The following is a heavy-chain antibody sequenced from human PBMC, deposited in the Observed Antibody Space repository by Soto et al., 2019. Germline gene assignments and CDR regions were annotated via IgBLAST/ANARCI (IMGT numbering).Heavy chain of an antibody. CDR2: ITGSTGTT. D-gene: IGHD2-2*01. J-gene: IGHJ6*03. CDR3: AKDTSSSPYYMDV. V-gene: IGHV3-23*01. Sequence: EVQVLESGGGSVQPGGSLRLSCAASGFTFSNFAISWVRHAPGKGLEWVSEITGSTGTTYYADSVKGRFIISRDNSKNTVHLQMNSLRAEDTAVYYCAKDTSSSPYYMDVWGKGTTVTVSS. CDR1: GFTFSNFA.